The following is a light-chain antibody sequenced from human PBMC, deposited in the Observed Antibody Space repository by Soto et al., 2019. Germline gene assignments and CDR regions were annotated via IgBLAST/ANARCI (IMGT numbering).Light chain of an antibody. J-gene: IGKJ4*01. CDR2: SAS. CDR1: QRISTN. Sequence: EIVMTQSPPTLPVSPGERATLSCRGSQRISTNVAWYEPKPGQAPRLLIYSASTRAKGIPARFSGSGSGTEFTLTISSLQSEDFAVYACQQYNNWPPITFGGGTKVDIK. CDR3: QQYNNWPPIT. V-gene: IGKV3-15*01.